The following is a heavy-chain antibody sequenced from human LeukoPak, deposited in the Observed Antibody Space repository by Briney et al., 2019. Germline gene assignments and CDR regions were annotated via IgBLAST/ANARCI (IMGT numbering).Heavy chain of an antibody. CDR3: ARGLHCSSTSCYSPDAFDI. CDR2: IKQDGSEK. Sequence: GGSLRLSCAASGFTFSSYWMSLVRQAPGKGLEWVANIKQDGSEKYYVDSVKGRFTISRDNAKNSLYLQMNSLRAEDTAVYYCARGLHCSSTSCYSPDAFDIWGQGTMVTVSS. V-gene: IGHV3-7*01. CDR1: GFTFSSYW. J-gene: IGHJ3*02. D-gene: IGHD2-2*01.